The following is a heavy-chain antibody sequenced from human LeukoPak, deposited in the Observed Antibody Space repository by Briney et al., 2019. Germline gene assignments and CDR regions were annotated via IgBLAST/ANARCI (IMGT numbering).Heavy chain of an antibody. J-gene: IGHJ4*02. V-gene: IGHV1-46*01. CDR3: ARYGDYTNFDY. CDR1: GYTFTSYY. Sequence: ASVTVSCKASGYTFTSYYMHWVRQAPGQGLEWMGIGNPSGGSTTYAQKFQGRVTMTRDTSTSTVYMELSSLRSEDTAVYYCARYGDYTNFDYRGQGTLVTVSS. D-gene: IGHD4-17*01. CDR2: GNPSGGST.